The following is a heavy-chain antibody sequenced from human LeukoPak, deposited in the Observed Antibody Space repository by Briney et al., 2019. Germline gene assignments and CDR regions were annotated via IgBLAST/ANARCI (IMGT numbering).Heavy chain of an antibody. J-gene: IGHJ4*02. CDR1: GFTFSSYA. CDR2: ISGSGGST. Sequence: PGGSLRLSCAASGFTFSSYAMSWVRQAPGKGLEWVSAISGSGGSTYYADSVKGRFTISRDNSKNTLYLQMNSLRAEDTAVYYCAKAAPSITIFGVVMYFDYWGQGTLVTVSS. D-gene: IGHD3-3*01. CDR3: AKAAPSITIFGVVMYFDY. V-gene: IGHV3-23*01.